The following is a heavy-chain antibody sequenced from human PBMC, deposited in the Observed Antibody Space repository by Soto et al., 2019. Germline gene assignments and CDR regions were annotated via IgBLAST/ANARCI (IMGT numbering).Heavy chain of an antibody. D-gene: IGHD3-10*01. V-gene: IGHV3-33*01. J-gene: IGHJ4*02. CDR2: IWYDGSNK. Sequence: QVQLVGSGGGVVQPGMSLRLSCAASGFTFSNYGLYWVRQAPGKGLEWVAVIWYDGSNKYYADSVKGRFTISRDNSNNTLYLQMNSLRAEDTAVYYCARENYYASESYRIPLYWGQGTLVTVS. CDR3: ARENYYASESYRIPLY. CDR1: GFTFSNYG.